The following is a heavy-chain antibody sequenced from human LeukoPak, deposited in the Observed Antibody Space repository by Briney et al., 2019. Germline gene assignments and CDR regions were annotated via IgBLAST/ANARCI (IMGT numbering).Heavy chain of an antibody. D-gene: IGHD6-13*01. J-gene: IGHJ4*02. CDR3: AREYSSSWGFDY. Sequence: GGSLRLSCAASGFTFSSYAMHWVRQAPGKGLEWVAIIWSDGNNKYYADSVEGRFTISRDTSKNTLFLQMNSLRAEDTAVYYCAREYSSSWGFDYWGQGTLVTVSS. CDR2: IWSDGNNK. CDR1: GFTFSSYA. V-gene: IGHV3-33*01.